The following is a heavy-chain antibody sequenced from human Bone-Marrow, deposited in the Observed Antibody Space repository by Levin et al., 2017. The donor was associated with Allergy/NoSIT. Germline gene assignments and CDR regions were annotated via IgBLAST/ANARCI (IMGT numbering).Heavy chain of an antibody. CDR2: IWYDGSNK. J-gene: IGHJ4*02. CDR3: ARDFQTSYGDYAGLFDY. D-gene: IGHD4-17*01. V-gene: IGHV3-33*01. Sequence: GGSLRLSCAASGFTFSSYGMHWVRQAPGKGLEWVAVIWYDGSNKYYADSVKGRFSISRDISKNTLYLQMNSLRAEETAVYYCARDFQTSYGDYAGLFDYWGQGTLVTVSS. CDR1: GFTFSSYG.